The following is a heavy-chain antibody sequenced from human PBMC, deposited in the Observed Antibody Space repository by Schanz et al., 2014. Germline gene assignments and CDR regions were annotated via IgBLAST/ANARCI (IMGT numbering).Heavy chain of an antibody. CDR1: GYTFTTYY. D-gene: IGHD3-16*01. V-gene: IGHV1-8*01. CDR2: MNPTTGNR. CDR3: TKGRTFGR. J-gene: IGHJ4*02. Sequence: QVQLVQSGAEVKQPGVSVKVSCKASGYTFTTYYIHWVRQATGQGLEWMGWMNPTTGNRGYAQNFQGRVTMTRNTSITTAYLELSSLRSGDTAVYYCTKGRTFGRWGQGTLVTVSS.